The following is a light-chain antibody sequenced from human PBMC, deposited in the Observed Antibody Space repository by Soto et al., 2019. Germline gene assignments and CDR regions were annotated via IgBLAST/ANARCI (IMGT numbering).Light chain of an antibody. J-gene: IGLJ3*02. V-gene: IGLV4-60*02. CDR3: ETWAHNIWV. CDR1: SGHVSDS. Sequence: QSVLTQSSSASASLGSSVKLTCTLSSGHVSDSIAWHQQQPVQAPRYLMKLEGTGKYNKGSGVSDRFSGSSSGADRYLTSSDLQFEDEYYYYCETWAHNIWVFGGGTKLTVL. CDR2: LEGTGKY.